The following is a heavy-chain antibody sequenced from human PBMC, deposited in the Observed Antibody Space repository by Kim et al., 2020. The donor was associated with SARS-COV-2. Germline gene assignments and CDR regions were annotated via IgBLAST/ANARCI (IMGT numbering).Heavy chain of an antibody. Sequence: GGSLRLSCVVSEFTFSGYWMKSVRQVPGKGPEWVASVNQDGSERYYVDSVKGRFTISRDNAKNSLYLQMNSLRVEDTGVYFCTSVSRGDYMDVWGQGTTVTVSS. D-gene: IGHD3-10*01. J-gene: IGHJ6*02. V-gene: IGHV3-7*01. CDR1: EFTFSGYW. CDR3: TSVSRGDYMDV. CDR2: VNQDGSER.